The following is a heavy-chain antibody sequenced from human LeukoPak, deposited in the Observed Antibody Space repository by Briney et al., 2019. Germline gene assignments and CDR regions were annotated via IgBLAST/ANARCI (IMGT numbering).Heavy chain of an antibody. CDR2: IYSGGST. D-gene: IGHD3-10*01. V-gene: IGHV4-4*07. CDR1: GGSISSYY. CDR3: ARTSARGAQFDY. J-gene: IGHJ4*02. Sequence: PSETLSLTCTVSGGSISSYYWSWIRQPAGKGLEWIGRIYSGGSTNYNPSLKTRVTMSVDTSKNQFSLNLTSVTAADTAVYYCARTSARGAQFDYWGQGTLVTVSS.